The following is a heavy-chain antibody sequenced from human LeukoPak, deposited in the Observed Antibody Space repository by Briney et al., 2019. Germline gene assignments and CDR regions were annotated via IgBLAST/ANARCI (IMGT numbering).Heavy chain of an antibody. V-gene: IGHV2-5*02. Sequence: SGPTLVKPTQTLTLTCTFSGLSLTTSGVGVGWIRQPPGKALEWLALIYWDDDETYSPSLKSRLTITKDTSKNQVVLTMTNMDPVDTATYYCARRRAFGGVVVAFDYWGQGTLVTVSS. D-gene: IGHD3-16*02. CDR2: IYWDDDE. CDR1: GLSLTTSGVG. J-gene: IGHJ4*02. CDR3: ARRRAFGGVVVAFDY.